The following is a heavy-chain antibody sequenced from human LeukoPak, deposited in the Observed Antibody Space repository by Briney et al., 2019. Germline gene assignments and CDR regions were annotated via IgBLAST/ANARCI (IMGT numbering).Heavy chain of an antibody. CDR3: ARGAVTRAFDI. CDR2: VHYSGNT. Sequence: PSETLSLTCIVSGGSMGNYYWSWVRQPPGQGLEWIGCVHYSGNTKYYPSLKSRVTISVDKSKNQFSLKLSSVTAADTAVYYCARGAVTRAFDIWGQGTMVAVSS. J-gene: IGHJ3*02. V-gene: IGHV4-59*12. CDR1: GGSMGNYY.